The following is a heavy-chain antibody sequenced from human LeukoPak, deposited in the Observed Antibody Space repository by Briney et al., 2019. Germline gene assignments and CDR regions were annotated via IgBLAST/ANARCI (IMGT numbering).Heavy chain of an antibody. D-gene: IGHD2-2*01. CDR3: ARVKGGCSSTSCRLYYYYYYMDV. CDR2: IIPIFGTA. V-gene: IGHV1-69*13. CDR1: GGTFSSYA. Sequence: ASVKVSCKASGGTFSSYAISWVRQAPGQGLEWMGGIIPIFGTANYAQKFQGRVTITADESTSTAYMELSSLRSEDTAVYYCARVKGGCSSTSCRLYYYYYYMDVWGKGTTVTVSS. J-gene: IGHJ6*03.